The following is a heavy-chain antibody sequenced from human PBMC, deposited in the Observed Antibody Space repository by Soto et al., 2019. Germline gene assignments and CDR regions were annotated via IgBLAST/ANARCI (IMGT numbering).Heavy chain of an antibody. CDR3: ARGMFLHIAATGDNSFDP. CDR2: INSDGITT. J-gene: IGHJ5*02. Sequence: EVQLVESGGGLVQPGGSLRLSCAASGFTFSNYWMHWVRQVPGKGLLWVSRINSDGITTNYADSVKGRFTISRDNAKHTLYLQMNGLGAEDTAVYFCARGMFLHIAATGDNSFDPWGQGTLVTVSS. CDR1: GFTFSNYW. V-gene: IGHV3-74*01. D-gene: IGHD2-15*01.